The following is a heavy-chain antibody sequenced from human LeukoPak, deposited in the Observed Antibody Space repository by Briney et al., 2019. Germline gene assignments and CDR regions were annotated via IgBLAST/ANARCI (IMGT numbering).Heavy chain of an antibody. CDR2: INHSGST. J-gene: IGHJ4*02. CDR1: GGSSSGYY. Sequence: PSETLSLTCAVYGGSSSGYYWSWIRQPPGKGLEWIGEINHSGSTNYNPSLKSRVTISVDTSKNQFSLKLSSVTAADTAVYYCARYYYDSSGYYYDYWGQGTLVTVSS. V-gene: IGHV4-34*01. CDR3: ARYYYDSSGYYYDY. D-gene: IGHD3-22*01.